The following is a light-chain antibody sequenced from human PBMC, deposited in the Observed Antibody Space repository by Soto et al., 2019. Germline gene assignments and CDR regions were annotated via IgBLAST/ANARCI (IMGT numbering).Light chain of an antibody. CDR3: QQFDNVPLT. J-gene: IGKJ4*01. V-gene: IGKV1-33*01. CDR1: RDITDY. Sequence: DTQMTQSPSSLSASVGDRVAITCQASRDITDYLNWYQQKPGKAPKLLIYDASKLETGVPSRFSGSGSGTDFTLTITSLQPEDIDTYYCQQFDNVPLTFGGGTKVDIK. CDR2: DAS.